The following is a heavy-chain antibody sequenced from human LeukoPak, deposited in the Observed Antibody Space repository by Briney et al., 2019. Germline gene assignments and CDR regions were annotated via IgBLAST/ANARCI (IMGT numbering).Heavy chain of an antibody. CDR3: AKSKQQLVDYYYYGMNV. J-gene: IGHJ6*02. CDR2: IRYDGGNK. CDR1: GFTFSSYG. Sequence: GGSLRLSCAASGFTFSSYGMHWVRQAPGKGLEWVAFIRYDGGNKYYPDSVKGRFTISRDNSKNTLYLRMNSLRAADTAMYYCAKSKQQLVDYYYYGMNVWSQGTTVTVSS. V-gene: IGHV3-30*02. D-gene: IGHD6-13*01.